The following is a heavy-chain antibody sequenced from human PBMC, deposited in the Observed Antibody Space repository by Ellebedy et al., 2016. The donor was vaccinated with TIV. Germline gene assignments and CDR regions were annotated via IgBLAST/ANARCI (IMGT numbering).Heavy chain of an antibody. J-gene: IGHJ6*02. CDR1: GFTFSNYA. Sequence: PGGSLRLSCVASGFTFSNYAMNRVRQAPGKGLEWVSTVVVSSGSTYYADSVQGRFTVSRDNPKNTLYLQMNSLRAGDTAVYYCAKDVSVGTTQSFYGMDVWGQGTTVTVSS. D-gene: IGHD1-7*01. CDR3: AKDVSVGTTQSFYGMDV. CDR2: VVVSSGST. V-gene: IGHV3-23*01.